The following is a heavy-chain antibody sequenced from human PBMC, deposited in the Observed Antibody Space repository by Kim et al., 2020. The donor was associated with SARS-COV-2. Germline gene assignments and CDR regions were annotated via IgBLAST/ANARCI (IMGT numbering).Heavy chain of an antibody. CDR2: ISYDGSNK. D-gene: IGHD4-17*01. J-gene: IGHJ4*02. V-gene: IGHV3-30*18. CDR1: GFTFSSYG. CDR3: AKEKAPMTTVIKYYFDY. Sequence: GGSLRLSCAASGFTFSSYGMHWVRQAPGKGLEWVAVISYDGSNKYYADSVKGRFTISRDNSKNTLYLQMNSLRAEDTAVYYCAKEKAPMTTVIKYYFDYWGQGTLVTVSS.